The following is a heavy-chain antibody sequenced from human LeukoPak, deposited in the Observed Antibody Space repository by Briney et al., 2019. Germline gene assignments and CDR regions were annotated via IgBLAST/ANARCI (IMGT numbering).Heavy chain of an antibody. D-gene: IGHD1-1*01. CDR1: GFTFSSYG. V-gene: IGHV3-30*02. Sequence: PGGSLRLSCAASGFTFSSYGMHWVRQAPGKGLEWVAFIRYDGSNKYYADSVKGRFTISRDNAKNSLYLQMNSLRAEDTALYYCARESWNAGNYFDYWGQGTLVTVSS. CDR2: IRYDGSNK. J-gene: IGHJ4*02. CDR3: ARESWNAGNYFDY.